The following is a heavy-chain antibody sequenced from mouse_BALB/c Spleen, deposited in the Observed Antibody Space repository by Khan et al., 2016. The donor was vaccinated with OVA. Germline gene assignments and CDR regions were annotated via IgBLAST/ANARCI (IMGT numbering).Heavy chain of an antibody. D-gene: IGHD2-14*01. Sequence: VELVESGPGLVAPSQSLSITCTISGFSLTNYGVHWVRQPPGKGLEWLVVIWSDGSTTYNSDLKSRLTIIKDNSKSQAFLKMNSLQTDDTAMYVCDRQPYDQYDIMDYWGQGTAATVSS. CDR1: GFSLTNYG. CDR2: IWSDGST. CDR3: DRQPYDQYDIMDY. V-gene: IGHV2-6-1*01. J-gene: IGHJ4*01.